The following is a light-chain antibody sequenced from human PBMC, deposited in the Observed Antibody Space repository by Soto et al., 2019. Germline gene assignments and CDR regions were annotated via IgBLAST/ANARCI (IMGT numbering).Light chain of an antibody. CDR2: GAV. CDR3: QQYTNWPIT. V-gene: IGKV3-11*01. J-gene: IGKJ5*01. Sequence: EIVLTQSPATLSLSPGEGATLSCRTSQTVGRSLAWYQQKPGQAPRLLIYGAVNRATGSPGRFSGSGSGTDFTLTISSLEPEDFTVYYCQQYTNWPITFGQGTRLEIK. CDR1: QTVGRS.